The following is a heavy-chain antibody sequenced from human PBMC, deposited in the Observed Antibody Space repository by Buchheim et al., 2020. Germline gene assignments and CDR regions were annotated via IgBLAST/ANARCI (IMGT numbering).Heavy chain of an antibody. CDR3: AKDGEEDTVTTPNSFDY. CDR2: ISGSGGST. D-gene: IGHD4-17*01. J-gene: IGHJ4*02. Sequence: EVQLLESGGGLVQPGGSLRLSCAASGFTFSSYAMSWVRQAPGKGLEWVSAISGSGGSTYYADSVKGRFTISRDHSKNPLYLQMNSLRAEDTAVYYGAKDGEEDTVTTPNSFDYWGQGTL. CDR1: GFTFSSYA. V-gene: IGHV3-23*01.